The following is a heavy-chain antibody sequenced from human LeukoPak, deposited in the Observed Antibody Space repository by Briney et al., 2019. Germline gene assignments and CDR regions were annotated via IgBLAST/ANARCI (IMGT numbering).Heavy chain of an antibody. D-gene: IGHD1-26*01. Sequence: SETLSLTCTVSGGSISSSSYYWGWIRQPPGKGLEWIGSIYYSGSTYYNPSLKSRVTISVDTSKNQFSLKLSSVTAADTAVYYCAKDLRRSAHDYWGQGTLVTVSS. CDR1: GGSISSSSYY. V-gene: IGHV4-39*07. CDR3: AKDLRRSAHDY. CDR2: IYYSGST. J-gene: IGHJ4*02.